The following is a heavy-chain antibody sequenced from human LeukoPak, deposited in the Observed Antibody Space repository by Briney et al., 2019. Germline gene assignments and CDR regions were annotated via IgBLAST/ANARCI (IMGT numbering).Heavy chain of an antibody. CDR3: ARDPTYEYSSSWPLDY. CDR1: GYTFTSYG. CDR2: ISAYNGNT. D-gene: IGHD6-13*01. Sequence: ASVKVSCKASGYTFTSYGISWVRQAPGQGLEWMGWISAYNGNTNYAQKLQGRVTMTTDSSTSTAYMELRSLRSDDTAVYYCARDPTYEYSSSWPLDYWGQGTLVTVSS. V-gene: IGHV1-18*01. J-gene: IGHJ4*02.